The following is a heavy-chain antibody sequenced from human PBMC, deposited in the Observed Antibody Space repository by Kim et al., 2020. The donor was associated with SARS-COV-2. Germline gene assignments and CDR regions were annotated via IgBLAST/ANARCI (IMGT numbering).Heavy chain of an antibody. Sequence: SVKVSCKASGGTFSSYAISWVRQAPGQGLEWMGGIIPIFGTANYAQKFQGRVTITADESTSTAYMELSSLRSEDTAVYYCAREAVEMATITRGNYYYYYGMDVWGQGTTVTVSS. CDR2: IIPIFGTA. J-gene: IGHJ6*02. D-gene: IGHD5-12*01. CDR3: AREAVEMATITRGNYYYYYGMDV. V-gene: IGHV1-69*13. CDR1: GGTFSSYA.